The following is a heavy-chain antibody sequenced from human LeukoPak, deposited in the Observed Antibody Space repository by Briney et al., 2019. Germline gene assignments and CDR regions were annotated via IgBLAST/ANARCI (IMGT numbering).Heavy chain of an antibody. J-gene: IGHJ4*02. CDR1: GFTFTSSA. V-gene: IGHV1-58*02. D-gene: IGHD3-22*01. CDR2: IVVGSGNT. Sequence: GTSVKVSCKASGFTFTSSAMQWVRQARGQRLGWIGWIVVGSGNTNYSQKVEERVTITRDMSTSTAYMELSSLRSEDTAVYYCAAEVYDSSGYQRSSYWGQGTLVTVSS. CDR3: AAEVYDSSGYQRSSY.